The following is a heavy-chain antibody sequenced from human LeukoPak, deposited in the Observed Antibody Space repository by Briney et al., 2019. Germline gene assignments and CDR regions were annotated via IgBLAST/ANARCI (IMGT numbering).Heavy chain of an antibody. V-gene: IGHV3-21*01. CDR1: GFTFSSYA. J-gene: IGHJ4*02. D-gene: IGHD4-17*01. Sequence: KAGGSLRLSCAASGFTFSSYAMSWVRQAPGKGLEWVSSISSSSSYIYYADSVKGRFTISRDNAKNSLYLQMNSLRAEDTAVYYCARVKGYGDDDYWGQGTLVTVSS. CDR3: ARVKGYGDDDY. CDR2: ISSSSSYI.